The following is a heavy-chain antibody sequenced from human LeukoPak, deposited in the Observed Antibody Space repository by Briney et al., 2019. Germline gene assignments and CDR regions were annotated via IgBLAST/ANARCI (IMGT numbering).Heavy chain of an antibody. D-gene: IGHD3-16*01. Sequence: GGSRRLSWAASGFTFISYDMHWFRQATGKVLEWFSAIGTAGDTYYPGSVKGRFTISRDNSKNTLYLQMNSLRAEDTAVYYCAKDLAPFGGVHFISNYFDYWGQGTLVTVSS. CDR2: IGTAGDT. CDR1: GFTFISYD. J-gene: IGHJ4*02. CDR3: AKDLAPFGGVHFISNYFDY. V-gene: IGHV3-13*01.